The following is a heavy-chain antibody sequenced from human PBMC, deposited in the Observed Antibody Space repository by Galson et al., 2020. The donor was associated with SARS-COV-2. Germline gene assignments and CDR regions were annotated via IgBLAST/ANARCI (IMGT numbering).Heavy chain of an antibody. CDR3: TRDASWAMFGMDV. J-gene: IGHJ6*02. V-gene: IGHV3-21*01. CDR2: ISSGSDYI. D-gene: IGHD1-26*01. Sequence: GGSLRLSCDASGFTFSRYSMNWVRQAPGKGLEWVSSISSGSDYIYYADSLKGRFTISRDNGKNSLSLQMNNLRAEDTAVYYCTRDASWAMFGMDVWGQGTTVTVSS. CDR1: GFTFSRYS.